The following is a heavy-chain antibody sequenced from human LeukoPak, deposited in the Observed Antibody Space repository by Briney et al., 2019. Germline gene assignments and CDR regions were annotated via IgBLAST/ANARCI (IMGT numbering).Heavy chain of an antibody. D-gene: IGHD2-2*01. CDR1: GFTFSSYS. CDR2: ISSSSSYI. J-gene: IGHJ4*02. V-gene: IGHV3-21*01. Sequence: GGSLRLSCAASGFTFSSYSMNWVRQAPGKGLEWVSSISSSSSYIYYADSVKGRFTISRDNAKNSLYLQMNSLRAEHTAVYYCAVVVPAAFDYWGQGTLVTVSS. CDR3: AVVVPAAFDY.